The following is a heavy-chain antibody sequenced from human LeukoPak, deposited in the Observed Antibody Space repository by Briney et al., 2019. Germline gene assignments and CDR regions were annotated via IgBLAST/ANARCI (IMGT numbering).Heavy chain of an antibody. CDR2: ISDRGSRT. CDR3: AKDQVQCSGCHPDYFDH. D-gene: IGHD2-15*01. CDR1: RFTFNRYA. V-gene: IGHV3-23*01. J-gene: IGHJ4*02. Sequence: GGSLRLSCAASRFTFNRYAMSWVRQAPGKGLEGVSGISDRGSRTYYADSVKGRFTISRDNSKTTLYLQMNSLRVEDTAIYYCAKDQVQCSGCHPDYFDHWGQGTLVTVS.